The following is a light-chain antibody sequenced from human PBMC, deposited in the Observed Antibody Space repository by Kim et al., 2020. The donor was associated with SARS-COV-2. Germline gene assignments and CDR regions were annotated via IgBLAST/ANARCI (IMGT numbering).Light chain of an antibody. CDR3: ASRDTSGDHVV. Sequence: ALGQTVKLTCQGDSLKNYYATLYHQRPGPAPLLVLFGKHNRPSGIPDRFSGSASGNTASLTITGAQAEDEADYYCASRDTSGDHVVFGGGTKVTVL. V-gene: IGLV3-19*01. J-gene: IGLJ2*01. CDR2: GKH. CDR1: SLKNYY.